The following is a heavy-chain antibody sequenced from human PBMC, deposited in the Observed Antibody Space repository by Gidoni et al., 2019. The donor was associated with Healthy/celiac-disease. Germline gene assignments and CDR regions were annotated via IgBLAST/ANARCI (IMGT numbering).Heavy chain of an antibody. CDR1: GGSISSSSYY. J-gene: IGHJ3*02. CDR3: ARTYGTDAFDI. V-gene: IGHV4-39*01. D-gene: IGHD3-16*01. Sequence: QLQLQESGPGLVKPSEPLSLTCTVSGGSISSSSYYWGWIRQPPGKGLEWIGSIYYSGSTYYNPSLKSRVTISVDTSKNQFSLKLSSVTAADTAVYYCARTYGTDAFDIWGQGTMVTVFS. CDR2: IYYSGST.